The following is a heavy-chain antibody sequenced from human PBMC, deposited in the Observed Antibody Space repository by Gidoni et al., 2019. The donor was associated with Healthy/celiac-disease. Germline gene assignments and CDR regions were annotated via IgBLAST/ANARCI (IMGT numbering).Heavy chain of an antibody. Sequence: EVQLVESGGGLVKPGGSLRLSCAASGFTFGSYSIKLVRQAPGKGLEWVSSINRSSSYIYYADSVKGRFTISRDNAKNSLYLQMKSLRAEDTAVYYCARDSNPGGYYDSSGYQADYWGQGTLVTVSS. D-gene: IGHD3-22*01. J-gene: IGHJ4*02. CDR1: GFTFGSYS. V-gene: IGHV3-21*01. CDR2: INRSSSYI. CDR3: ARDSNPGGYYDSSGYQADY.